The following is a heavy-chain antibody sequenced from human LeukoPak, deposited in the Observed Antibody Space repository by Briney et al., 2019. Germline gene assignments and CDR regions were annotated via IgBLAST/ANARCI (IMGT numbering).Heavy chain of an antibody. V-gene: IGHV1-8*03. CDR3: ARSGGRVTMVRGVKASYYGMDV. D-gene: IGHD3-10*01. J-gene: IGHJ6*02. CDR1: GYTFTSYD. CDR2: MNPNSGNT. Sequence: ASVKVSCKASGYTFTSYDINWVRQATGQGLEWMGWMNPNSGNTGYAQKFQGRVTITRNTSISTAYMELSSLRSGDTAVYYCARSGGRVTMVRGVKASYYGMDVWGQGTTVTVSS.